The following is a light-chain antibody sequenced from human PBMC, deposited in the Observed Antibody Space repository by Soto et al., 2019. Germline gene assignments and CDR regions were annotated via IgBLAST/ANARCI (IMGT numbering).Light chain of an antibody. J-gene: IGLJ1*01. CDR3: TSYTSGSTTYV. CDR1: SSDVGGYNY. V-gene: IGLV2-14*01. CDR2: DVT. Sequence: QSVLTQPASVSGSPGQSITISCTGTSSDVGGYNYVSWSQQHPGKAPKLMIYDVTNRPSGVSDRFSGSKSGNTASLTISGLQAEDEADYYWTSYTSGSTTYVSGTGTKVTVL.